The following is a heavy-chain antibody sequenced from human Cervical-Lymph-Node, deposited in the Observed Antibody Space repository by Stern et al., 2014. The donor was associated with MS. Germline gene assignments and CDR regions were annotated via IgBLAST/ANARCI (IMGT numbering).Heavy chain of an antibody. CDR1: GDSITSYY. CDR2: TYYSGST. D-gene: IGHD6-6*01. Sequence: QVQLQESGPGLAKTSETLSLTCTVSGDSITSYYWSWIRQPPGKGLEFIGYTYYSGSTNYNPSLTSRVTISLDTSKNPISLALSSVTAADTAVYFCARGKSIAGRAYFYYGLDVWGQGTTVTVSS. J-gene: IGHJ6*02. CDR3: ARGKSIAGRAYFYYGLDV. V-gene: IGHV4-59*08.